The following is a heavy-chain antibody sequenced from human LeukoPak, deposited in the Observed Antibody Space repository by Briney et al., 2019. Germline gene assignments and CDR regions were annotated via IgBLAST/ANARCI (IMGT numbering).Heavy chain of an antibody. D-gene: IGHD3-22*01. Sequence: ASVKVSCKASGYTFTGYYMHWVRQAPGQGLEWVGRINPNSGGTNYAQKFQGRVTMTRDTSISTAYMELSRLRSDDTAVYYCARSITMIVVVPKIDAFDIWGQGTMVTVSS. CDR3: ARSITMIVVVPKIDAFDI. CDR2: INPNSGGT. J-gene: IGHJ3*02. CDR1: GYTFTGYY. V-gene: IGHV1-2*06.